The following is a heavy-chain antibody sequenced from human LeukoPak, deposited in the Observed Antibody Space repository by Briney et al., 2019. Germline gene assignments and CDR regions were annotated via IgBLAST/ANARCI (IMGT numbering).Heavy chain of an antibody. CDR2: MNPNSGNT. Sequence: GASVKVSCKASGYTFTSYDINWVRQATGQGLEWMGWMNPNSGNTGYAQKFQGRVTMTRNTSISTAYMELSSLRSEDTAVCYCASGCSGGSCYRIRAFDIWGQGTMVTVSS. CDR3: ASGCSGGSCYRIRAFDI. J-gene: IGHJ3*02. CDR1: GYTFTSYD. D-gene: IGHD2-15*01. V-gene: IGHV1-8*01.